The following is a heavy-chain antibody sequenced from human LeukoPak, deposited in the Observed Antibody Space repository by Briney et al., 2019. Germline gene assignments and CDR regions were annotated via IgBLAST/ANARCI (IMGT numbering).Heavy chain of an antibody. CDR1: GFTFSSYG. V-gene: IGHV3-30*18. Sequence: GRSLRLPCADSGFTFSSYGMHWVRQAPGKGLEWVAVISYDGSNKYYAVSVKGRFTISRDNSKNTLYLQMNSLRAEDTAVYYCAKSLGSYYDSSGYDFDYWGQGTLVTVSS. J-gene: IGHJ4*02. CDR2: ISYDGSNK. D-gene: IGHD3-22*01. CDR3: AKSLGSYYDSSGYDFDY.